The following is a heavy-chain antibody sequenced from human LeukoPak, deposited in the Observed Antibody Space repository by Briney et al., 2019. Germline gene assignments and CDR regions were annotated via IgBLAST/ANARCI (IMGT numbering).Heavy chain of an antibody. CDR3: ARGCYYDSSGLGYHDAFDI. D-gene: IGHD3-22*01. CDR2: MNPNSGNT. CDR1: GYTFTSYD. J-gene: IGHJ3*02. Sequence: GASVKVSCKASGYTFTSYDINWVRQATGQGLEWMGWMNPNSGNTGYAQKFQGRVTITRNTSISTAYMELSSLRSEDTAVYYCARGCYYDSSGLGYHDAFDIWGQGTMVTVSS. V-gene: IGHV1-8*03.